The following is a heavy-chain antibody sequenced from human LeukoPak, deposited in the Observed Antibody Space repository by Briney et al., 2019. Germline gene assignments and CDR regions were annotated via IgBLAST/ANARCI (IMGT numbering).Heavy chain of an antibody. V-gene: IGHV1-18*01. CDR1: GYTFSNYG. CDR3: ARDSSSWSHAEYFQH. J-gene: IGHJ1*01. D-gene: IGHD6-13*01. CDR2: ISAYNGNT. Sequence: ASVKVSCKASGYTFSNYGITWVRQAPGQGLEWMGCISAYNGNTNYAQKLQGRVTMTTDTSTSTAYMELRSLRSDDTAVYYCARDSSSWSHAEYFQHWGQGTLVTVSS.